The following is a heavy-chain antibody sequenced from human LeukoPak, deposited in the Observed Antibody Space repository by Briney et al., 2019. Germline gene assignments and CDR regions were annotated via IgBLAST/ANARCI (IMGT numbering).Heavy chain of an antibody. CDR2: IYPGDSDT. J-gene: IGHJ4*02. D-gene: IGHD3-22*01. CDR3: ARLYYYDSSGYYYAPGGHQGHIDY. CDR1: GYSFTSYW. Sequence: GESLKISCKGSGYSFTSYWIGWVRQMPGKGLEWMGIIYPGDSDTRYSPSFQGQVTISADKSISTAYLQWSSLKASDTAMYYCARLYYYDSSGYYYAPGGHQGHIDYWGQGTLVTVSS. V-gene: IGHV5-51*01.